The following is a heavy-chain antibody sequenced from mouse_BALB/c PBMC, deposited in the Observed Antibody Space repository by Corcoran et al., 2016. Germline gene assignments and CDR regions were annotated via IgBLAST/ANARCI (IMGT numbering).Heavy chain of an antibody. CDR2: IDPANGNT. Sequence: EVQLQQSGAELVKPGASVKLSCTASGFNIKDTYMHWVKQRPEQGLEWIGRIDPANGNTKYDPKFQGKATLTEDTSSNTAYLQLSSLTSEDTAVYYCANWDWYFDVWGAGTTVTVSS. V-gene: IGHV14-3*02. D-gene: IGHD4-1*01. J-gene: IGHJ1*01. CDR3: ANWDWYFDV. CDR1: GFNIKDTY.